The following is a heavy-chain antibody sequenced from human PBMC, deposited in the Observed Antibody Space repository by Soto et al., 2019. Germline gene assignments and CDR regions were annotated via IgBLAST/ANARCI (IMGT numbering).Heavy chain of an antibody. CDR1: GYSFTSHW. V-gene: IGHV5-51*01. CDR2: IDPGDSDD. CDR3: ARRRSSRWGGETDFDV. D-gene: IGHD3-16*01. Sequence: GESLKISCKASGYSFTSHWIGWVRQMPGKGLDWMGIIDPGDSDDRYSPSFQGQVTISVDKSLTTAFLQWSSLKASDTAIYCCARRRSSRWGGETDFDVWGQGTMVRVS. J-gene: IGHJ3*01.